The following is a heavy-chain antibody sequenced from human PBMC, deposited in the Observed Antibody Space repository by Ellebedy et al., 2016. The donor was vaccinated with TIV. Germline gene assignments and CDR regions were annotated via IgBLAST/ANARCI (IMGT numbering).Heavy chain of an antibody. CDR1: GFRFSSYW. CDR3: VSFYETS. Sequence: PGGSLRLSCEVPGFRFSSYWMHWVSQAPGKGLVWVSHIHSDGRTTSYADSVKGRFTISRDNGKNMLYLQMNSLRVEDTEMYYCVSFYETSWGQGTMVTVSS. V-gene: IGHV3-74*01. D-gene: IGHD2/OR15-2a*01. J-gene: IGHJ3*01. CDR2: IHSDGRTT.